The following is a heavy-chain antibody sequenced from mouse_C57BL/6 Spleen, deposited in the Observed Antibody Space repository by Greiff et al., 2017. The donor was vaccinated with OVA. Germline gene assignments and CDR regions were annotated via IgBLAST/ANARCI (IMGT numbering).Heavy chain of an antibody. CDR1: GYTFTNYW. CDR2: IYPGGGYT. CDR3: ARWVATDYFDY. D-gene: IGHD1-1*02. Sequence: VKLQESGAELVRPGTSVKMSCKASGYTFTNYWIGWAKQRPGHGLEWIGDIYPGGGYTNYNEKFKGKATLTADKSSSTAYMQFSSLTSEDSAIYYCARWVATDYFDYWGQGTTLTVSS. J-gene: IGHJ2*01. V-gene: IGHV1-63*01.